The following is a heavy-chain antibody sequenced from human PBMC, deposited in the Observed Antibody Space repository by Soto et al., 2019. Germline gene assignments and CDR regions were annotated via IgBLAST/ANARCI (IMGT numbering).Heavy chain of an antibody. D-gene: IGHD2-15*01. CDR3: ARGGGGIVVVVAATGANWFDP. Sequence: TLSLTCAVYGGSFGGYYWSWIRQPPGKGLEWIGEINHSGSTNYNPSLKSRVTISVDTSKNQFSLKLSSVTAADTAVYYCARGGGGIVVVVAATGANWFDPWGQGTLVTVSS. CDR1: GGSFGGYY. V-gene: IGHV4-34*01. J-gene: IGHJ5*02. CDR2: INHSGST.